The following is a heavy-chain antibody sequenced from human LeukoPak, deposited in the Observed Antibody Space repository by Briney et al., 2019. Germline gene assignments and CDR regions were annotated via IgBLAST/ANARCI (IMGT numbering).Heavy chain of an antibody. CDR1: GFTFDDHV. D-gene: IGHD2-21*02. CDR3: ARGENVVTSTDCFDV. V-gene: IGHV3-20*04. Sequence: PGGSLRLSCAASGFTFDDHVMVWVRQAPGKGLEWVSGINWNGATTGYADSVKGRFTISRDNVRNSLYLQMDSLRAEDTALYFCARGENVVTSTDCFDVRGPGTMVTVSS. CDR2: INWNGATT. J-gene: IGHJ3*01.